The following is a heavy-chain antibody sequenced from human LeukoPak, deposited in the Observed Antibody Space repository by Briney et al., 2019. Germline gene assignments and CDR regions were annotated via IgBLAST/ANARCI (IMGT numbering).Heavy chain of an antibody. D-gene: IGHD1-1*01. CDR3: TRTIWNDVHYYYYYMDV. J-gene: IGHJ6*03. CDR2: ISSSSSYI. Sequence: GGSLRLSCAASGFTFSSYSMNWVRQAPGKGLEWVSSISSSSSYIYYADSVKGRFTISRDNAKNSLYLQMNSLKTEDTAVYYCTRTIWNDVHYYYYYMDVWGKGTTVTVSS. V-gene: IGHV3-21*04. CDR1: GFTFSSYS.